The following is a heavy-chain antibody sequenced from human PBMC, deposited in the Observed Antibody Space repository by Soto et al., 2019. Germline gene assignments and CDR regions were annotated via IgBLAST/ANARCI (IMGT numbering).Heavy chain of an antibody. CDR1: GDSVSSSSVT. D-gene: IGHD5-12*01. Sequence: PSQTLSLTCAISGDSVSSSSVTWNWIRQSPSRGLEWLGRTYYRSKWYNDYAESVKSRITINPDTSKNQFSLHLNSVTPEDAAVEDCVRLIGNSWLVCWGKGTLVTVDS. CDR3: VRLIGNSWLVC. J-gene: IGHJ4*02. CDR2: TYYRSKWYN. V-gene: IGHV6-1*01.